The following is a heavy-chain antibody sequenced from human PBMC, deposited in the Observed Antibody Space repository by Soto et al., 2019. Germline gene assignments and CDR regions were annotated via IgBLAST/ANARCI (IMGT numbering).Heavy chain of an antibody. V-gene: IGHV3-53*01. J-gene: IGHJ5*02. CDR3: ARADSGNQFDL. CDR1: GFSVSNDY. D-gene: IGHD6-25*01. CDR2: IYSDGGT. Sequence: GGSLRLSCVVSGFSVSNDYMNWVRQAPGKGLEWVSIIYSDGGTNYADSVKGRFTISRDSSKNTVYLHMSYLRAEDTAMYYCARADSGNQFDLWGQGTLVTVSS.